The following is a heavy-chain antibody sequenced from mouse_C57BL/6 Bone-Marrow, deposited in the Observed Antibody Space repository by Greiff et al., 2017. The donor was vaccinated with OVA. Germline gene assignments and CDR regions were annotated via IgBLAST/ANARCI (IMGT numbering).Heavy chain of an antibody. V-gene: IGHV14-4*01. Sequence: VQLQQSGAELVRPGASVTLSCTASGFNIKDDYMYWVKQRPEQGLEWIGWIDPENGDTEYASQFQGQATIPADTSSNTAYLQLSMLTSEDTAVYYCTFLWYYFDYWGQGTTLTVSS. CDR3: TFLWYYFDY. CDR1: GFNIKDDY. J-gene: IGHJ2*01. D-gene: IGHD1-1*02. CDR2: IDPENGDT.